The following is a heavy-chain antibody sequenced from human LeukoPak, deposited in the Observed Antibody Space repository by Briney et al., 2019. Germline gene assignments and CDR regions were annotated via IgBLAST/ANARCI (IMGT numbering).Heavy chain of an antibody. CDR1: GGSFSGYY. Sequence: SETLSLTCAVYGGSFSGYYWSWIRQPPGKGLEWIGYIYYSGSTNYNPSLRSRVTISVDTSKNQFSLKLSSVTAADTAVYYRARVGGENWFDPWGQGTLVTVSS. CDR2: IYYSGST. J-gene: IGHJ5*02. CDR3: ARVGGENWFDP. D-gene: IGHD3-16*01. V-gene: IGHV4-59*01.